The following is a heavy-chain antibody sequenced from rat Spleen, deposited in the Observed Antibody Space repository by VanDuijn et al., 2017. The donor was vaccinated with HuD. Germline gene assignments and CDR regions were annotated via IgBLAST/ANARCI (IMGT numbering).Heavy chain of an antibody. CDR1: GLSLTSNG. Sequence: QVQLKESGPGLVQPSQTLSLACTVSGLSLTSNGVSWIRQVPGKVLEWMGVIWSDGITDYNSLLKSRLSISRDTSKSQVFLKMNSLQTEDTATYYCARDRGADYCDYWGQGVMVTVSS. D-gene: IGHD4-3*01. V-gene: IGHV2-47*01. CDR3: ARDRGADYCDY. J-gene: IGHJ2*01. CDR2: IWSDGIT.